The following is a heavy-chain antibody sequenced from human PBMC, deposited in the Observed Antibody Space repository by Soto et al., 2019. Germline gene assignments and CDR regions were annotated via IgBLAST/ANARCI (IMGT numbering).Heavy chain of an antibody. V-gene: IGHV1-69*01. Sequence: QVQLVQSGAEVKKPGSSVKVSCKASGGTFSRSAINWVRQAPGQGLEWMGGIVPVFGKANYAQKFQGRVTITADESTSTGYMELRSLTSEDTAVYFCARDGTLYDSSAYYYVYWGQGNLVTVSS. J-gene: IGHJ4*02. CDR2: IVPVFGKA. D-gene: IGHD3-22*01. CDR3: ARDGTLYDSSAYYYVY. CDR1: GGTFSRSA.